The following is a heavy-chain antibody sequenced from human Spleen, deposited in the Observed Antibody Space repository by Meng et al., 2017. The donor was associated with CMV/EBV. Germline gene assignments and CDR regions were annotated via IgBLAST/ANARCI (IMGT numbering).Heavy chain of an antibody. J-gene: IGHJ5*02. CDR2: INPNTGDP. CDR1: GYSFTPYA. CDR3: ARAPAMFHWFDP. D-gene: IGHD2-2*01. Sequence: SCKASGYSFTPYAISWVRQAPGQGFEYMGGINPNTGDPKYARTFQGRVTLTLDPSITTAFMELRRLTSDDTAIYYCARAPAMFHWFDPWGQGTLVTVSS. V-gene: IGHV1-2*02.